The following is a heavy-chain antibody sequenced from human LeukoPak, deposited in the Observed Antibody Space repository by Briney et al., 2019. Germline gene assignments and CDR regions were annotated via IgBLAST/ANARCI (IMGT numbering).Heavy chain of an antibody. CDR2: ISAYNDNT. Sequence: EASVKVSCTASGYTFTSYGISWVRQAPGQGLEWMGWISAYNDNTNYAQKLQGRVTMTTDTSTSTAYMELRSLRSDDTVVYYCARDLDYYDTETEYYYYYGMDVWGQGTTVTVSS. CDR3: ARDLDYYDTETEYYYYYGMDV. D-gene: IGHD3-22*01. CDR1: GYTFTSYG. J-gene: IGHJ6*02. V-gene: IGHV1-18*01.